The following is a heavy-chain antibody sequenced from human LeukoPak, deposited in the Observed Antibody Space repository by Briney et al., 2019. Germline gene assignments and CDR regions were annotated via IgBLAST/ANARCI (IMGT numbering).Heavy chain of an antibody. CDR2: ISSSSRHI. V-gene: IGHV3-21*01. CDR1: GFAFSISR. J-gene: IGHJ4*02. Sequence: GGSLRLSCAASGFAFSISRTNWVRQAPGGWLGWVALISSSSRHIYYADSVEGRFTVSRYNAKNSLYLQMNSLRAEDTAIYYCARETESTLFDYWGEGTLVTVSS. CDR3: ARETESTLFDY.